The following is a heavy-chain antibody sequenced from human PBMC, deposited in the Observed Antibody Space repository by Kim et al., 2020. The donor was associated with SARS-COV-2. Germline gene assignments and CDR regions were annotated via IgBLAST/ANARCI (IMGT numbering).Heavy chain of an antibody. Sequence: GGSLRLSCEASGFIFRNYWMHWIRQAPGKGLVWVSCINNEGSATTYADSVRGRFTISRDNAKNTLYLQMNSLTAEDTAVYFCSKSDSGAFEILGQGTMIT. D-gene: IGHD6-25*01. CDR3: SKSDSGAFEI. CDR1: GFIFRNYW. V-gene: IGHV3-74*01. CDR2: INNEGSAT. J-gene: IGHJ3*02.